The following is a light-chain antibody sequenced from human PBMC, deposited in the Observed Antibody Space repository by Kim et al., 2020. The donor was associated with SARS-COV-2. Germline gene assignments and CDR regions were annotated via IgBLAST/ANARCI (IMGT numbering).Light chain of an antibody. Sequence: VSPGQTARIPCSGDKLGDKYACWYQQKPGQSPVLVIYQDSERPSGIPERFSGSNSGNTATLTISGTQAMDEADYYCQAWDSSTVVFGGGTQLTVL. CDR1: KLGDKY. CDR3: QAWDSSTVV. V-gene: IGLV3-1*01. J-gene: IGLJ2*01. CDR2: QDS.